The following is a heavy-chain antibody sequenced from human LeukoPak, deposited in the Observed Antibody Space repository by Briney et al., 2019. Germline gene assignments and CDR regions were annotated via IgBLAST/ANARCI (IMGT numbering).Heavy chain of an antibody. Sequence: GASVNVSCKAAGYTFTSYGISWVRQAPGQGLEWMGWISASNGNTYYAQNFQGRVTMTTDSSTSTAYMELRSLGSDDTAVYFCARDVVSMTYTGGIDYWGQGSLVTVSS. CDR3: ARDVVSMTYTGGIDY. CDR2: ISASNGNT. V-gene: IGHV1-18*01. J-gene: IGHJ4*02. CDR1: GYTFTSYG. D-gene: IGHD3-16*01.